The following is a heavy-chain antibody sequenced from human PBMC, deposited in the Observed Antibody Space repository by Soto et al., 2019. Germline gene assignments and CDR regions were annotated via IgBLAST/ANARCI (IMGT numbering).Heavy chain of an antibody. CDR2: INAGNGNT. D-gene: IGHD3-22*01. J-gene: IGHJ4*02. CDR1: GYTFTSYA. CDR3: ARDFRSYYYDSSGYDY. Sequence: ASVKVSCKASGYTFTSYAMHWVRQAPGQRLEWMGWINAGNGNTKYSQKFQGRVTITRDTSASTAYMELSGLRSEDMAVYYCARDFRSYYYDSSGYDYWGQGTLVTVSS. V-gene: IGHV1-3*01.